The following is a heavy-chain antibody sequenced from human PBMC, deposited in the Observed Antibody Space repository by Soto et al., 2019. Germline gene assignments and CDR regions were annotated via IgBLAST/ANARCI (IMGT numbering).Heavy chain of an antibody. CDR2: IYNGGSP. Sequence: PSETLSLTCSVSGDSISTAYWSWIRQPPGKRLEYIGFIYNGGSPNYNPSLESRVTISPDTSKNQFSLKLSSVTAADTAVYYCARGEWFLRGYGMDVWGRGTTVS. CDR3: ARGEWFLRGYGMDV. D-gene: IGHD3-3*01. CDR1: GDSISTAY. J-gene: IGHJ6*02. V-gene: IGHV4-59*01.